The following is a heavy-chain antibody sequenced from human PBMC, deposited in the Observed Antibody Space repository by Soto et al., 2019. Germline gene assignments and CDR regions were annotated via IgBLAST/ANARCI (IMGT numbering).Heavy chain of an antibody. J-gene: IGHJ2*01. CDR1: SGSISSSNW. CDR3: ASLDCSGGSCYRPTWYFDL. Sequence: QVQLQESGPGLVKPSGTLSLTCAVSSGSISSSNWWSWVRQPPGKGLEWIGEIYHSGSTNYNPSLKSRVTISVDKSKNQFSLKLSSVTAADTAVYYCASLDCSGGSCYRPTWYFDLWGRGTLVTVSS. D-gene: IGHD2-15*01. V-gene: IGHV4-4*02. CDR2: IYHSGST.